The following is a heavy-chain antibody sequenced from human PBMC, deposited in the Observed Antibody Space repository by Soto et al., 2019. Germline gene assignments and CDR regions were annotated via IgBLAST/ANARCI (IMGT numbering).Heavy chain of an antibody. Sequence: SETLSLTCTVSGGSIGSYYWSWIRQPAGKGLEWIGRIYTSGSTNYNPSLKSRVTMSVDTSKNQFSLKLSSVTAADTAVYYCARGRVYWYSSSRDNYYYGMDVWGQGTTVT. J-gene: IGHJ6*02. CDR2: IYTSGST. CDR3: ARGRVYWYSSSRDNYYYGMDV. V-gene: IGHV4-4*07. CDR1: GGSIGSYY. D-gene: IGHD6-13*01.